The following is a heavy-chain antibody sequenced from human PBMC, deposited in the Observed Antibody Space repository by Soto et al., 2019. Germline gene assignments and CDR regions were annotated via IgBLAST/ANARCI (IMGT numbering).Heavy chain of an antibody. CDR1: GYGFSIHW. CDR3: ASDSDCDGGKCPRGGFDM. V-gene: IGHV5-51*04. Sequence: GESLKISCKGPGYGFSIHWVARLRQMPGKGLEWVGIIYPGNSNTMYSPSFQGQVTISADTPLSTTYLQWDTLKSSDTAIYFCASDSDCDGGKCPRGGFDMWGQGTMVTVSS. CDR2: IYPGNSNT. J-gene: IGHJ3*02. D-gene: IGHD2-15*01.